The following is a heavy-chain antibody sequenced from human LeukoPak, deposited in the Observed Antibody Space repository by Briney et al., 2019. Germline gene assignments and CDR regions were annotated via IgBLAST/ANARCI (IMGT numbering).Heavy chain of an antibody. CDR3: TTSLDNYYDSSGYYYPFDF. J-gene: IGHJ4*02. Sequence: GGSLRLSCAASGFTFSNAWMSWVRQAPGKGLEWVGRVKSKTDGGTTDYAAPVKGRFTISRDDSKNTLYLQMNSLKTEDTAVYYCTTSLDNYYDSSGYYYPFDFWGQGTLVTVSS. CDR2: VKSKTDGGTT. V-gene: IGHV3-15*01. CDR1: GFTFSNAW. D-gene: IGHD3-22*01.